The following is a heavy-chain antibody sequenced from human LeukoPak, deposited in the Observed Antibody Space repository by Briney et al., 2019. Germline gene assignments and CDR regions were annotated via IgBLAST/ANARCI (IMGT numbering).Heavy chain of an antibody. CDR1: GFTVSTYY. V-gene: IGHV3-66*01. J-gene: IGHJ6*03. CDR2: IYSGRTT. D-gene: IGHD3-10*01. CDR3: ARDGGDGITMVRGVTGYYYYYMDV. Sequence: GGSLRLSCAASGFTVSTYYMSWVRQAPGKRLEWVSAIYSGRTTYYADSVKGRFTISRDNSKNTLYLQMNSLRAEDTAVYYCARDGGDGITMVRGVTGYYYYYMDVWGKGTTVTISS.